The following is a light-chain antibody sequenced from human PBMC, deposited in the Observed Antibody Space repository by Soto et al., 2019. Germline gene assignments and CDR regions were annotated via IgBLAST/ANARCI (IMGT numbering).Light chain of an antibody. CDR1: QGVTTN. Sequence: EILMTQSPATLSVSPGERVTLSCRAGQGVTTNFAWYQQKSGQSPRLLIYDVSSRATGVPSRFSGTGSGTDFTLTITSLEPEDFAVYFCHQRYNWPRVTFGQGTRLEIK. V-gene: IGKV3-15*01. CDR3: HQRYNWPRVT. CDR2: DVS. J-gene: IGKJ5*01.